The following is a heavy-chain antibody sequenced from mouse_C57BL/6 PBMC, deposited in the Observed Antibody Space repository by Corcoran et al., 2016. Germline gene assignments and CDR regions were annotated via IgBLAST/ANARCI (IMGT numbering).Heavy chain of an antibody. J-gene: IGHJ2*01. D-gene: IGHD1-1*01. CDR3: ANYYGSSYG. V-gene: IGHV1-76*01. CDR2: IYPGSGNT. Sequence: QVQLKPSGDELVRPGASVKLSCKASGYTFTDYYINWVKQRPGQGLEWIARIYPGSGNTYYNEKFKGKATLTAEKSSSTAYMQLSSLTSEDSAVYFGANYYGSSYGWGQGTTLTVSS. CDR1: GYTFTDYY.